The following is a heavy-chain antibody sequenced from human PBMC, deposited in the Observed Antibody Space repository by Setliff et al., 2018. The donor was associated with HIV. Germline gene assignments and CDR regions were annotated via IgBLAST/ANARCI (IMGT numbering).Heavy chain of an antibody. CDR1: GGSISSGGYY. V-gene: IGHV4-31*03. D-gene: IGHD4-17*01. CDR2: IYYSGNT. Sequence: KPSETLSLTCNVSGGSISSGGYYWSWIRQYPGKGLEWIGYIYYSGNTFYNPSLRSRITISVDTSKNQFSLKLKSVTAADTAVYYCARGMTTLTPWGQGTLVTVSS. CDR3: ARGMTTLTP. J-gene: IGHJ4*02.